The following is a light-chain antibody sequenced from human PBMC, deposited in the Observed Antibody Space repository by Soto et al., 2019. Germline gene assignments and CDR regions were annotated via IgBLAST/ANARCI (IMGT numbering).Light chain of an antibody. Sequence: QSALTQPASVSGAPGQPITISCTATSSDVGDYNYVSWYQQHPGKAPRLIIYGVSNRPSGISARFSGSKSGSTASLTISGLQAEDEAEYYCSSYTRNNTMVFGGGTKLTVL. J-gene: IGLJ2*01. V-gene: IGLV2-14*01. CDR2: GVS. CDR1: SSDVGDYNY. CDR3: SSYTRNNTMV.